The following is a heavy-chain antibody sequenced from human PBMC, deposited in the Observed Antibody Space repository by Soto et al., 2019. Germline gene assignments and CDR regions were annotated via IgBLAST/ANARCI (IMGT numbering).Heavy chain of an antibody. D-gene: IGHD3-10*01. V-gene: IGHV4-34*01. CDR2: INHSGST. CDR1: GGSFSGYY. Sequence: PSETLSLTCAVYGGSFSGYYWSWIRQPPGKGLEWIGEINHSGSTNYNPSLKSRVTISVDTSKNQFSLKLSSVTAADTAVYYCARVRGIPILYYMDVWGKGTTVTVSS. J-gene: IGHJ6*03. CDR3: ARVRGIPILYYMDV.